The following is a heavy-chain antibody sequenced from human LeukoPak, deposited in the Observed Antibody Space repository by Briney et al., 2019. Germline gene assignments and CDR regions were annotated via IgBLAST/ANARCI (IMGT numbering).Heavy chain of an antibody. V-gene: IGHV4-59*01. CDR3: AREDANWGDFDS. J-gene: IGHJ4*02. Sequence: TSETLSLTCTVSDDSITIYYWSWIRQPPGRGLEWIGYIYSSGNTNYNPSLKSRVTISLDTSKNQFSLKLSSMTAADTAVYYCAREDANWGDFDSWGQGTLVTVSS. CDR2: IYSSGNT. D-gene: IGHD7-27*01. CDR1: DDSITIYY.